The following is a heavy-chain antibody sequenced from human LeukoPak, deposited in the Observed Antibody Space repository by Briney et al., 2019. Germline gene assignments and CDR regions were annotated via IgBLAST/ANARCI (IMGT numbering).Heavy chain of an antibody. V-gene: IGHV4-4*02. CDR3: ASRSPPIWFGELSYFDY. D-gene: IGHD3-10*01. Sequence: PSETLSLTCAVSGGSISSSNWWSWVRQPPGKGLEWIGEIYHSGSTNYNPSLKSRVTISVDKSKNQFSLKLSSVTAADTAVYYCASRSPPIWFGELSYFDYWGQGTLVTVSS. J-gene: IGHJ4*02. CDR2: IYHSGST. CDR1: GGSISSSNW.